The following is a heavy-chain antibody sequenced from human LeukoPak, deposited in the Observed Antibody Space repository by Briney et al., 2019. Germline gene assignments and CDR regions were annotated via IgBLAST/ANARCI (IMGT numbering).Heavy chain of an antibody. CDR3: ARGRDGYNFGYFDL. CDR2: MTPNSGYT. D-gene: IGHD5-24*01. CDR1: GYTFTCYD. Sequence: GASVKVSCRASGYTFTCYDINWVRQATGQGLEWMGWMTPNSGYTGYAQKFQGRVTITRNTSITTAYMELSSLRFEDTAVYYCARGRDGYNFGYFDLWGRGTLVTVSS. J-gene: IGHJ2*01. V-gene: IGHV1-8*03.